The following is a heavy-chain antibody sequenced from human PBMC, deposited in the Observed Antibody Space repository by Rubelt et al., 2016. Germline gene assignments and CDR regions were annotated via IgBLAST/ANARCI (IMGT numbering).Heavy chain of an antibody. D-gene: IGHD2-2*01. CDR3: AKGPRIVPAAFYFDY. V-gene: IGHV3-23*01. Sequence: GLEWVSSISGSRGSTYYADSVKGRFTISRDNPKNTLYVQMNSLRADDTAVYYCAKGPRIVPAAFYFDYWGQGTLVVVSS. J-gene: IGHJ4*02. CDR2: ISGSRGST.